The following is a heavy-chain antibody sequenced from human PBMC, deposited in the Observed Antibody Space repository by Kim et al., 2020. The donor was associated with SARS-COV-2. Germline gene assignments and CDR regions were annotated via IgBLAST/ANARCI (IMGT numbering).Heavy chain of an antibody. J-gene: IGHJ4*02. CDR2: INVGNGNT. CDR1: GYAFSDYP. Sequence: ASVKVSCRASGYAFSDYPIHWVRQAPGQRLEWMGLINVGNGNTKYSESLQGRVTVTGDTSASTAYMELSSLRSEDTAVYYCARMSEGTPEDYWGQGTQVTVSS. D-gene: IGHD3-10*01. V-gene: IGHV1-3*01. CDR3: ARMSEGTPEDY.